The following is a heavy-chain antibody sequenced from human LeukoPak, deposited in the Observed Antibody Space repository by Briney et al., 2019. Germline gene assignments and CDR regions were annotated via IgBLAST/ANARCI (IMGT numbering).Heavy chain of an antibody. Sequence: SETLSLTCAVYGGSFSGYYWSWIRQPPGKGLEWIGEINHSGSTNYNPSLKSRVTISVDTSKNQSSLKLSSVTAADTAVYYCARGMTTVTPLDYWGQGTLVTVSS. D-gene: IGHD4-17*01. V-gene: IGHV4-34*01. CDR3: ARGMTTVTPLDY. CDR2: INHSGST. CDR1: GGSFSGYY. J-gene: IGHJ4*02.